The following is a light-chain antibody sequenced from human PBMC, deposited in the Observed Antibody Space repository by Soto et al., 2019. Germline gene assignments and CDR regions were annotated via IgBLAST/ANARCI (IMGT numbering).Light chain of an antibody. J-gene: IGLJ1*01. V-gene: IGLV2-8*01. CDR1: SSDVGYYDY. CDR2: EVT. CDR3: SSYAGSNNVV. Sequence: QSVLTQPPSASGFPGQSVTISCTGTSSDVGYYDYVSWYQQHPGKAPKLVIYEVTKRPSGVPDRVSASKSGNTASLTVSGLRAEEEADYYCSSYAGSNNVVFGSGTKLTVL.